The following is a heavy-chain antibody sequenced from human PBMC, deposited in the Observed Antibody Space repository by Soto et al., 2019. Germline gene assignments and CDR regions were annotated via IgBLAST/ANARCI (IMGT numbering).Heavy chain of an antibody. D-gene: IGHD3-3*01. CDR2: IYYSGST. Sequence: SETLCLTCTVAGCSISSYYWSWIRQPPGKGLEWIGYIYYSGSTNYNPSLKSRVTISVDTSKNQFSLKLSSVTAADTAVYYCARYYDFLSGPFDYWGQGTLVTVS. CDR3: ARYYDFLSGPFDY. V-gene: IGHV4-59*08. J-gene: IGHJ4*02. CDR1: GCSISSYY.